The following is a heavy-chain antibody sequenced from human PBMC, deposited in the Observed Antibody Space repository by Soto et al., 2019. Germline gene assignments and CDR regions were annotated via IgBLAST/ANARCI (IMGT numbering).Heavy chain of an antibody. CDR3: GKDSLGGMTPVFMPGPD. CDR2: ISNDVRNI. D-gene: IGHD2-2*01. V-gene: IGHV3-30*18. J-gene: IGHJ4*02. CDR1: GLTFSTYG. Sequence: VQLVESGGGVVQPGRSLRLSCAASGLTFSTYGFHWVRQAPGKGLEWVAVISNDVRNIHYAESVKGRFTISRDNSKNTLDLQMNSLRPNDTAVYYCGKDSLGGMTPVFMPGPDWGQGTLVTVSS.